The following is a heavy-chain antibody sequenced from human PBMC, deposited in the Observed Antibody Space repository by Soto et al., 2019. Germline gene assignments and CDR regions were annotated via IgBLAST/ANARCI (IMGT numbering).Heavy chain of an antibody. D-gene: IGHD6-25*01. CDR2: MTPSNGNA. CDR3: ARRKERSGPNYLDS. J-gene: IGHJ4*02. CDR1: GYTFITYD. Sequence: ASLKVSCKASGYTFITYDINWERQATGQGLEWMGWMTPSNGNAGYGQKFQGILTMTRNTSISTAYMELSSLISDATAVYFCARRKERSGPNYLDSWGQGSLVTASS. V-gene: IGHV1-8*01.